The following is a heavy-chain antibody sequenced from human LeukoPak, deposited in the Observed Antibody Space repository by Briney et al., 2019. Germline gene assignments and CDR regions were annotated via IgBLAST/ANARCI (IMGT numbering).Heavy chain of an antibody. CDR2: FDPEDGET. D-gene: IGHD3-22*01. V-gene: IGHV1-24*01. J-gene: IGHJ4*02. CDR1: GYTLTELS. Sequence: EASVKVSCKVSGYTLTELSMHWVRQAPGKGLEWMGGFDPEDGETIYAQKFQGRVTMTEDTSTDTAYMELRSLRSDDTAVYYCARDRGSFYDSSGRSDYWGQGTLVTVSS. CDR3: ARDRGSFYDSSGRSDY.